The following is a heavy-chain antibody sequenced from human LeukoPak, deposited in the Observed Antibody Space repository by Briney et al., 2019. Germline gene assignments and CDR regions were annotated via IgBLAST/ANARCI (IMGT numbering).Heavy chain of an antibody. CDR1: GFTFSDYY. CDR3: AREVPSGSYPPGDY. D-gene: IGHD1-26*01. V-gene: IGHV3-11*04. J-gene: IGHJ4*02. CDR2: ISGGGSTI. Sequence: GRSLRLSCAGSGFTFSDYYMTWIRQAPGKGLEWISCISGGGSTIHYADSIKGRFTISRDNAKNSLYLQMNSLRAEDTAVYYCAREVPSGSYPPGDYWGQGTLVTVSS.